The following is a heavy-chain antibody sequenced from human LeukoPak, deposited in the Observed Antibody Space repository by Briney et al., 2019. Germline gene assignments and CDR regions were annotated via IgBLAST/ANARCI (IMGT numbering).Heavy chain of an antibody. CDR3: ATLDSYYDNSGRPLLPD. D-gene: IGHD3-22*01. CDR1: GYSVTELS. Sequence: ASVKVSCKVSGYSVTELSMHWVRQAPGLGLEWVGGFNREDDAPVYAQQFQGRVTMTEDTSTDTAYMELSSLRSKDTALYYCATLDSYYDNSGRPLLPDWGQGTLVTVSS. CDR2: FNREDDAP. J-gene: IGHJ4*02. V-gene: IGHV1-24*01.